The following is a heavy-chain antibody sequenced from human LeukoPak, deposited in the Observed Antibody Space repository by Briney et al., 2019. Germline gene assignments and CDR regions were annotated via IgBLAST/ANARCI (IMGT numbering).Heavy chain of an antibody. CDR3: AKGHYDFWSGYYFDY. CDR2: ISGDGGST. CDR1: GFTFDDYA. Sequence: GGSLRLSCAASGFTFDDYAMHWVRQAPGKGLEWVSLISGDGGSTYYADSVKGRFTISRDNSKNPLYLQMNSLRTEDTALYYCAKGHYDFWSGYYFDYWGQGTLVTVSS. V-gene: IGHV3-43*02. J-gene: IGHJ4*02. D-gene: IGHD3-3*01.